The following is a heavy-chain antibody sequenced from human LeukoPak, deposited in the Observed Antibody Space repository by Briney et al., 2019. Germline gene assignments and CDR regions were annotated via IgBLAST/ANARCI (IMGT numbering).Heavy chain of an antibody. CDR1: GYTFTSYD. D-gene: IGHD3-10*01. CDR2: MNPNSGNT. Sequence: GASVKVSCKASGYTFTSYDINWVRQATGQGLEWMGWMNPNSGNTGYAQKFQGRVTMTRNTSISTAYMELSSLRSEDTAVYYCARGRGLWFGGLLSRVHFDYWGQGTLVTVSS. V-gene: IGHV1-8*01. J-gene: IGHJ4*02. CDR3: ARGRGLWFGGLLSRVHFDY.